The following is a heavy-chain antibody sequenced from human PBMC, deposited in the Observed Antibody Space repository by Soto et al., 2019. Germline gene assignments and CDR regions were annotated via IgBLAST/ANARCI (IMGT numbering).Heavy chain of an antibody. CDR2: ISSTTNYI. Sequence: GGSLRLSCAASGFTFTMYSMNWVRHAPGKGLEWVSSISSTTNYIYYGDSMKGRFTISRDNAKNSLYLEMNSLRAEDTAVYYCARESEDLTSNFDYWGQGTLVTRLL. CDR3: ARESEDLTSNFDY. V-gene: IGHV3-21*06. CDR1: GFTFTMYS. J-gene: IGHJ4*02.